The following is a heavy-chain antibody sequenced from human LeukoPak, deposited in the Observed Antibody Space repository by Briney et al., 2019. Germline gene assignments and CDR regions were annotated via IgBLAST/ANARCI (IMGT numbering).Heavy chain of an antibody. J-gene: IGHJ4*02. Sequence: PSQTLSLTCTVSGGSISSGNYYWSWIRQPAGKGLEWIGRIYTSGSTNYNPSLKSRVTISVDTSKNQFSLKLSSVTAADTAVYYCARVGLGSYYNVDYWGQGTLVTVSS. CDR2: IYTSGST. CDR3: ARVGLGSYYNVDY. V-gene: IGHV4-61*02. D-gene: IGHD3-10*01. CDR1: GGSISSGNYY.